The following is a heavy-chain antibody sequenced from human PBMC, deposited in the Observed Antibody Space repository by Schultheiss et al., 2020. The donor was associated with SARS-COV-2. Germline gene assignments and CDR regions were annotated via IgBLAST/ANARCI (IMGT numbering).Heavy chain of an antibody. CDR2: MNPNSGNT. D-gene: IGHD6-6*01. CDR3: AREDTWYSSSSDPDAFDI. V-gene: IGHV1-8*01. CDR1: GYTFTSYD. Sequence: ASVKVSCKASGYTFTSYDINWVRQATGQGLEWMGWMNPNSGNTGYAQKFQGRVTMTRNTSISTAYMELSSLRSEDTAVYYCAREDTWYSSSSDPDAFDIWGQGTMVTVSS. J-gene: IGHJ3*02.